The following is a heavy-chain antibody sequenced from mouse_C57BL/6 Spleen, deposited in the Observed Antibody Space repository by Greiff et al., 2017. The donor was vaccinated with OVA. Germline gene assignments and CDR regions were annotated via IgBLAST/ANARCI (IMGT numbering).Heavy chain of an antibody. V-gene: IGHV1-50*01. D-gene: IGHD1-1*01. Sequence: VQLQQPGAELVKPGASVKLSCKASGYTFTSYWMQWVKQRPGQGLEWIGEIDPSDSYTNYNQKFKGKATLTVDTSSSTAYMQLSSLTSEDSAVYYCARRHYYGSSPAWFAYWGQGTLVTVSA. CDR3: ARRHYYGSSPAWFAY. CDR2: IDPSDSYT. J-gene: IGHJ3*01. CDR1: GYTFTSYW.